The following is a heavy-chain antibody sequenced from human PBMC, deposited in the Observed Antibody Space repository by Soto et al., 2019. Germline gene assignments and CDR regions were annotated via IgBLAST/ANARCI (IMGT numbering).Heavy chain of an antibody. V-gene: IGHV3-15*01. Sequence: EVQLVESGGGLVKPGGSLTLSCAASGFNFNNVWTTWVRQAPGKGLEWVGRVKSQTDGGTTDYAAPVKGRFTVSRDDSINTLYLQMNSLTTEDTAVYYCTTDKRSMAAYPDYWGQGTLVTVSS. J-gene: IGHJ4*02. CDR3: TTDKRSMAAYPDY. D-gene: IGHD6-13*01. CDR2: VKSQTDGGTT. CDR1: GFNFNNVW.